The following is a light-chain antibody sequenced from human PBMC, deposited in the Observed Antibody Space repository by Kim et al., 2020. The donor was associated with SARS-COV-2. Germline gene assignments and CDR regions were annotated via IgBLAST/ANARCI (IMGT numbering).Light chain of an antibody. J-gene: IGLJ2*01. CDR1: SLRSYY. CDR3: NSRESGVNHVV. V-gene: IGLV3-19*01. CDR2: DKK. Sequence: SSELTQDPAVSVSLGQTVRITCQGDSLRSYYVSWYQQKPGQTPVLVIYDKKNRPSGIPDRFSGSSSGNTASLTITGAQAADAADYYCNSRESGVNHVVFG.